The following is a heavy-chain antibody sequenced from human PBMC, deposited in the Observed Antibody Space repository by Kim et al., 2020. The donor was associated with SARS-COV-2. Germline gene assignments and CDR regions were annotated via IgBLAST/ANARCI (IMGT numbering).Heavy chain of an antibody. CDR2: IRSKAYGGTT. D-gene: IGHD6-19*01. CDR3: TREWESSSGWYAGYYYGMDV. J-gene: IGHJ6*02. Sequence: GGSLRLSCTASGFTFGDYAMSWFRQAPGKGLEWVGFIRSKAYGGTTEYAASVKGRFTISRDDSKSIAYLQMNSLKTEDTAVYYCTREWESSSGWYAGYYYGMDVWGQGTTVTVSS. CDR1: GFTFGDYA. V-gene: IGHV3-49*03.